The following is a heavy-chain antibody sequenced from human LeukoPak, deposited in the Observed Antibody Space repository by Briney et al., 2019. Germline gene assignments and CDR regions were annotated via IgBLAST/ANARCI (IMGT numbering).Heavy chain of an antibody. CDR3: ARGTLTTVTYYFDY. CDR2: INHSGST. V-gene: IGHV4-34*01. Sequence: SETLSLTCAVYGGSFSGYYWSRIRQPPGKGLEWIGEINHSGSTNYNPSLKSRVTISVDTSKNQFSLKLSSVTAADTAVYYCARGTLTTVTYYFDYWGQGTLVTVSS. J-gene: IGHJ4*02. CDR1: GGSFSGYY. D-gene: IGHD4-17*01.